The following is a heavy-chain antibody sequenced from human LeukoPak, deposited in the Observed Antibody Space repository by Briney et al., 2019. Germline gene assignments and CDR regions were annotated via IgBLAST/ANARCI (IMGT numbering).Heavy chain of an antibody. Sequence: SETLSLTCTVSGGSISNYYWSWIRQPPGKGLEWIGYIHYSGSTNYNSSLKSRVTISVDTSKNQFSLKLSSVTAADTAVYYCARDMRWSGWLNWFDPWGQGTLVTVSS. J-gene: IGHJ5*02. CDR3: ARDMRWSGWLNWFDP. D-gene: IGHD6-19*01. CDR1: GGSISNYY. CDR2: IHYSGST. V-gene: IGHV4-59*12.